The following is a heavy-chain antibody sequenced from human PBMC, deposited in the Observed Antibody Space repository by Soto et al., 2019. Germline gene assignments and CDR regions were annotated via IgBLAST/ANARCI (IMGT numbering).Heavy chain of an antibody. J-gene: IGHJ5*02. CDR2: IIPIFGTA. CDR1: GGTFSSYA. CDR3: ARAGDDCSGGSCYSTGWFDP. Sequence: SVKVSCKASGGTFSSYAISWVRQAPGQGLEWMGGIIPIFGTANYAQKFQGRVTITADESTSTAYMELSSLRSEDMAVYYCARAGDDCSGGSCYSTGWFDPWGQGPLVTVSS. D-gene: IGHD2-15*01. V-gene: IGHV1-69*13.